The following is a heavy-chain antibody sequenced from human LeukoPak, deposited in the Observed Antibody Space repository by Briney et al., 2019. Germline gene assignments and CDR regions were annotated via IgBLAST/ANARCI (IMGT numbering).Heavy chain of an antibody. D-gene: IGHD3-22*01. CDR2: INPNSGGT. CDR1: GYTFTGYY. J-gene: IGHJ4*02. V-gene: IGHV1-2*02. Sequence: GASVKVSCKASGYTFTGYYMHWVRQAPGQGLEWMGWINPNSGGTNYAQKFQGRVTMTRDTSISTAYMELSRLRSDDTAVYYCARRKGYYYDSSGRHFDYWGQGTLVTVSS. CDR3: ARRKGYYYDSSGRHFDY.